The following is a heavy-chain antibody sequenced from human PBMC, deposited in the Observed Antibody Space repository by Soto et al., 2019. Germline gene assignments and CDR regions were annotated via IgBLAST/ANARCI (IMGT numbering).Heavy chain of an antibody. J-gene: IGHJ4*02. CDR1: GGSISSSHYY. Sequence: QLQLQESGPGLVKPSETLSLTCTVSGGSISSSHYYWGWIRQPPGKGLEWIASIHYSGNTYYNPPLKTRVTISVDTSKTPFSLKLTSVTAADTAVYYCARRGTPSTVTTIWASFDYWGQGSLVTVSS. V-gene: IGHV4-39*02. D-gene: IGHD4-17*01. CDR3: ARRGTPSTVTTIWASFDY. CDR2: IHYSGNT.